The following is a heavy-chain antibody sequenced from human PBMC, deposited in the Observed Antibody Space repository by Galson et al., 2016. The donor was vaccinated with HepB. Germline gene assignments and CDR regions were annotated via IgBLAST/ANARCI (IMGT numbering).Heavy chain of an antibody. CDR1: GFTLSSYA. CDR2: ISGSGDLK. V-gene: IGHV3-23*01. CDR3: AKIWGKSSGWYGSSYFQYGMDV. D-gene: IGHD6-19*01. J-gene: IGHJ6*02. Sequence: SLRLSCAASGFTLSSYAVSWVRQAPGKGLEWVSGISGSGDLKYYADSVKGRFTISRDNPKNTLHLQMKSLRVDDTAVYYCAKIWGKSSGWYGSSYFQYGMDVWGQGTTVSVSS.